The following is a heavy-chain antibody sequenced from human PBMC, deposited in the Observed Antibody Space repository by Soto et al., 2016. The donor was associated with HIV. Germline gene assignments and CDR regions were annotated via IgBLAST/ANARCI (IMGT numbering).Heavy chain of an antibody. D-gene: IGHD3-9*01. Sequence: QVQLVQSGAEVKKPGASVKVSCKPSGYTFTDYYMHWVRQAPGQGLEWMGWINPNSSGTNYAQKFQGRITMTRDSSITTAYMVLSSLTSDDTALYYCAKGQRHFDWLSPLDYWGQGTLVSVSS. CDR1: GYTFTDYY. V-gene: IGHV1-2*02. CDR2: INPNSSGT. J-gene: IGHJ4*02. CDR3: AKGQRHFDWLSPLDY.